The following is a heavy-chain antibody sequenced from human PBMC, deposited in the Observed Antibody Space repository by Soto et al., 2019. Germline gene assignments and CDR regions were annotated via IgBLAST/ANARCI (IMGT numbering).Heavy chain of an antibody. J-gene: IGHJ5*02. Sequence: QVQLQESGPGLVKPSQTLSLTCTVSGDSINSDGYFWSWIRQHPGKGLEWIGSIYHFGTTYYNPSLSSRINMSMDTSKNQFSLNLNSVTAADTAVYYCARLICASSICYFPAWFDPWGRGTLVTVSS. CDR3: ARLICASSICYFPAWFDP. V-gene: IGHV4-31*03. D-gene: IGHD2-21*01. CDR1: GDSINSDGYF. CDR2: IYHFGTT.